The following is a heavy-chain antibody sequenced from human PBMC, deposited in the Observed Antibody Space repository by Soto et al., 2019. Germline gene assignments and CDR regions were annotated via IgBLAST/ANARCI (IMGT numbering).Heavy chain of an antibody. V-gene: IGHV4-39*01. Sequence: PSETLSLTCTVSGGSISSSSYYWGWIRQHPGKGLEWIGSSYYSGSTYYNPSLKSRVTISVDTSKNQFSLKLSSVTAADTAVYYCARLPVGLRYSNYHYYYGTDVWGQGTTVTLSS. CDR2: SYYSGST. J-gene: IGHJ6*02. CDR1: GGSISSSSYY. D-gene: IGHD4-4*01. CDR3: ARLPVGLRYSNYHYYYGTDV.